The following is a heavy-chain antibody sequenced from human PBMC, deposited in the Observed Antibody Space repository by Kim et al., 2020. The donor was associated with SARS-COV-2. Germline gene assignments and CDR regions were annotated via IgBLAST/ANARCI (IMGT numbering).Heavy chain of an antibody. CDR1: GFTFDDYA. CDR3: AKDRGSSGWLFFDY. V-gene: IGHV3-43D*03. D-gene: IGHD6-19*01. Sequence: GGSLRLSCAASGFTFDDYAMHWVRQAPGKGLEWVSLISWDGGSTYYADSVKGRFTISRDNSKNSLYLQMNSLRAEDTALYYCAKDRGSSGWLFFDYWGQGTLVTVSS. CDR2: ISWDGGST. J-gene: IGHJ4*02.